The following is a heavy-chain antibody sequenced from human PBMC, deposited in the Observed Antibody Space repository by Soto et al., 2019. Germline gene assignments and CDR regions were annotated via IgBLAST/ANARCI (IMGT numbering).Heavy chain of an antibody. V-gene: IGHV1-2*04. D-gene: IGHD2-2*02. CDR3: AREEVVPAAISGTYGMDV. J-gene: IGHJ6*02. Sequence: QVQLVQSGAEVKKPGASVKVSCKASGYTFTGYYMHWVRQAPGQGLEWMGWINPNSGGTNYAQKFQVWVTMTRDTSISTAYMELSRLRSDDTAVYYCAREEVVPAAISGTYGMDVWGQGTTVTVSS. CDR1: GYTFTGYY. CDR2: INPNSGGT.